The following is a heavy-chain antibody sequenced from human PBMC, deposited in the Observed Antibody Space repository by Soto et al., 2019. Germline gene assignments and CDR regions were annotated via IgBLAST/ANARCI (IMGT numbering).Heavy chain of an antibody. Sequence: QVQLQESGPGLVKPSETLSLTCTVSGGSISSYYWSWIRQPPGKGLEWIGYIYYSGSTNYNPSLKSRVTISVDTSKNQFALKLSSVTAADTAVYYCDHGVHKTNFDYWGQGTLVTVSS. J-gene: IGHJ4*02. D-gene: IGHD6-6*01. CDR2: IYYSGST. V-gene: IGHV4-59*08. CDR3: DHGVHKTNFDY. CDR1: GGSISSYY.